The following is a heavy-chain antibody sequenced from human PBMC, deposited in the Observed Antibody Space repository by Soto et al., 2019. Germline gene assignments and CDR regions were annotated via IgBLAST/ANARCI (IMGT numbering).Heavy chain of an antibody. J-gene: IGHJ5*01. Sequence: GGSLRLSCVASRFKFGTYGINCVRQAPVKALEWLSYITSSSSLIYYADAVKGRFTISIDNAKNSLYLQMNSLRAEETAISNCANTVTTCGSWGQGSLVTACS. CDR3: ANTVTTCGS. CDR1: RFKFGTYG. V-gene: IGHV3-48*03. D-gene: IGHD4-17*01. CDR2: ITSSSSLI.